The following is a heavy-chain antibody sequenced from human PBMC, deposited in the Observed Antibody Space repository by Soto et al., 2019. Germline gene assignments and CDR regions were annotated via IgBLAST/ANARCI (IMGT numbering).Heavy chain of an antibody. Sequence: QVQLQESGPGLVKPSKTLSLTCTVSGGSVSSGSYYWSWIRQPPGKGLEWIGYIYYSGSTNYNPSLKSRVTISVDTSKNQYSLKLSSVTAADTAVYYCARDGVEWELGDYYGMDVWGQGTTVTVSS. CDR2: IYYSGST. CDR3: ARDGVEWELGDYYGMDV. V-gene: IGHV4-61*01. J-gene: IGHJ6*02. D-gene: IGHD1-26*01. CDR1: GGSVSSGSYY.